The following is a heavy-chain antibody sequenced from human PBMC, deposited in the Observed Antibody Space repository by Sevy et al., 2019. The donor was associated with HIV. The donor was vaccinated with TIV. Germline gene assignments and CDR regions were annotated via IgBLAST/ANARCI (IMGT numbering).Heavy chain of an antibody. V-gene: IGHV4-61*08. J-gene: IGHJ4*02. CDR1: GGSVSSGDYY. D-gene: IGHD6-13*01. CDR3: ARDRIAAAGGHFDY. CDR2: VSYIGST. Sequence: SETLSLTCAVSGGSVSSGDYYWSWIRQPPGKGLEWIGYVSYIGSTNYSPSLKSRLTLSVDTSRNQFSLKLNSVTAADTAVYYCARDRIAAAGGHFDYWGQGILVTVSS.